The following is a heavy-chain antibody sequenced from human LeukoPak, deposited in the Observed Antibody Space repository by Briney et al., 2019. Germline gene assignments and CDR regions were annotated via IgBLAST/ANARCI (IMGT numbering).Heavy chain of an antibody. Sequence: GGSLRLSCEASGFTFSNYWMSWVRQAPGKGLEWVANINQDGNFKYYVDSVKGRFTISRDNAKKSLYLQMNSLRVEDTALYYCARIGYSSSSIDYWGQGTLVTVCS. V-gene: IGHV3-7*01. D-gene: IGHD6-6*01. CDR2: INQDGNFK. CDR3: ARIGYSSSSIDY. J-gene: IGHJ4*02. CDR1: GFTFSNYW.